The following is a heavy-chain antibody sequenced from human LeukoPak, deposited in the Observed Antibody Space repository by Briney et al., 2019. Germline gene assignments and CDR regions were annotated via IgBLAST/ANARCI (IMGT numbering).Heavy chain of an antibody. V-gene: IGHV1-46*01. J-gene: IGHJ1*01. CDR2: INPSGGST. CDR3: VAWEEGIAVADHMTRLFQH. Sequence: ASVKVSCKASGYTFTSYYMHWVRQAPGQGLEWMGIINPSGGSTSYAQKFQGRVTMTRDTPTSTVYMELSSLRSEDTAVYYCVAWEEGIAVADHMTRLFQHWGQGTLVTVSS. D-gene: IGHD6-19*01. CDR1: GYTFTSYY.